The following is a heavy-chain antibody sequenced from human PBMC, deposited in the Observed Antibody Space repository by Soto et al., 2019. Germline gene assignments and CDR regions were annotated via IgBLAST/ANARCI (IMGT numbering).Heavy chain of an antibody. Sequence: GGSLRLSCAASGFTFSSYAMSWVRQAPGKGLEWVSTISYSGGSTYYADSVKGRFTISRDNSKNTLYLQMNSLRAEDTAVYYCAKGGESHKSPFDYWGQGTLVTVS. CDR2: ISYSGGST. D-gene: IGHD3-10*01. CDR3: AKGGESHKSPFDY. V-gene: IGHV3-23*01. CDR1: GFTFSSYA. J-gene: IGHJ4*02.